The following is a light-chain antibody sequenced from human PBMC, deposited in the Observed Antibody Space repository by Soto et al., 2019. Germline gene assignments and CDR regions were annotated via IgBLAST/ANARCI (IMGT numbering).Light chain of an antibody. CDR2: GAS. CDR1: QSVSSSY. J-gene: IGKJ1*01. V-gene: IGKV3-20*01. CDR3: QQYDSSPVT. Sequence: EIVLTQSPGTLSLSPGERATLSCRASQSVSSSYLAWYQQKPGQAPRLLIYGASSRATGIPDRFSGSGSGTDFTLTISRPEPEDFAVYFCQQYDSSPVTFGQGTKVAIQ.